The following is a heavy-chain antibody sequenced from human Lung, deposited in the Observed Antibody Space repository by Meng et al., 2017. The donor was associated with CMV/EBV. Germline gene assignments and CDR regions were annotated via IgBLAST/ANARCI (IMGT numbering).Heavy chain of an antibody. CDR3: VTYCGGDCYSGFDD. V-gene: IGHV1-2*02. CDR1: GYTFTGYY. Sequence: QVQLVQSGAAVKKSGXSVKVACKASGYTFTGYYMHWVRQAPGQGLEWMGWINPNSGGTNYAQKFQGRVTMTRDTSISTAYMELSRLRSDDTAVYYCVTYCGGDCYSGFDDSGQGTLVTVSS. J-gene: IGHJ4*02. CDR2: INPNSGGT. D-gene: IGHD2-21*02.